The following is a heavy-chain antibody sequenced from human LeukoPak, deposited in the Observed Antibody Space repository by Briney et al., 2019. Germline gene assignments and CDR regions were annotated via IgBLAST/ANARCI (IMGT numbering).Heavy chain of an antibody. CDR1: WDSVSPNSAT. CDR3: ARLVGATWFDS. V-gene: IGHV6-1*01. Sequence: SQTLTLTCAVSWDSVSPNSATWTWLRQSPSRGLEWLRRSYYRSKWNNDYAVSMKSRITINQDTSQNQFSVQLNSVTPEDTAVDCCARLVGATWFDSWGQGTLVTVSS. CDR2: SYYRSKWNN. D-gene: IGHD5-12*01. J-gene: IGHJ5*01.